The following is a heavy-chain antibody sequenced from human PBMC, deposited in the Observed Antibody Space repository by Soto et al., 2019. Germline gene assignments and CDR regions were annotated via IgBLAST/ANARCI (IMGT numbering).Heavy chain of an antibody. J-gene: IGHJ6*02. CDR3: ARTRAPFDGMDV. Sequence: VGSLRLSCAASGFIFSDYYMTWIRQAPGKGLEWVSYISFSGATVYYADSVKGRFTISRDNAKNSLYLQTNSLRVEDTAVYFCARTRAPFDGMDVWGQGTTVTVS. CDR2: ISFSGATV. CDR1: GFIFSDYY. V-gene: IGHV3-11*01. D-gene: IGHD3-16*01.